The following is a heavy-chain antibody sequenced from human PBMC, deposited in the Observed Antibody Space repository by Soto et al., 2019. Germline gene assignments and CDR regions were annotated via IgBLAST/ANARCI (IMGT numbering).Heavy chain of an antibody. CDR1: GGTFSSYA. Sequence: VASVKVSCKASGGTFSSYAISWVRQAPGQGLEWVGGIIPIFGTENYAQKFQGRVTITADKSTSTAYMELSSLRSEDTAVYYCARTEDTAMVPPDYYGMDVWG. J-gene: IGHJ6*02. D-gene: IGHD5-18*01. V-gene: IGHV1-69*06. CDR2: IIPIFGTE. CDR3: ARTEDTAMVPPDYYGMDV.